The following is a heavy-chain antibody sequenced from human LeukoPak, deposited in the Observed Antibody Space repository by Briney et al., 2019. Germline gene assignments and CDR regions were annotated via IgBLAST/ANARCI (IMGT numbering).Heavy chain of an antibody. CDR1: GGSISSYY. V-gene: IGHV4-59*01. CDR3: ARTLTIFGGYFDY. D-gene: IGHD3-3*01. CDR2: IYYSGST. Sequence: PSETLSPTGTVSGGSISSYYWSWIRQPPGKGLEWIGYIYYSGSTNYNPSLKSRVTISVDTSKNQFSLKLSSVTAADTAVYYCARTLTIFGGYFDYWGQGTLVTVSS. J-gene: IGHJ4*02.